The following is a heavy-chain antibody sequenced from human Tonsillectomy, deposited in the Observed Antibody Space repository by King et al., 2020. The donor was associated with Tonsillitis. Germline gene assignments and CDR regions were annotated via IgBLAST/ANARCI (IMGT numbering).Heavy chain of an antibody. D-gene: IGHD3-22*01. CDR2: IIPIFGTA. Sequence: VQLVESGAEVKKPGSSVKVSCKASGGTFSSYAFSWVRQAPGQGLEWMGGIIPIFGTANYAQKFQGRVTITADESTSTAYMELSSLRSEDTAVYYRARDYTDYYDSSGYQPGGYWGQGTLVTVSS. J-gene: IGHJ4*02. V-gene: IGHV1-69*01. CDR1: GGTFSSYA. CDR3: ARDYTDYYDSSGYQPGGY.